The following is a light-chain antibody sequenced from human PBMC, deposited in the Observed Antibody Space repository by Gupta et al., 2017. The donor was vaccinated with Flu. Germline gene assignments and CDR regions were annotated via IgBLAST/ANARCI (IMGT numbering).Light chain of an antibody. Sequence: EIVLTQSPGTLSLSPGDRATLSCRASQSVDSNYLAWYQQKPGQAPRLFLYGASSRATGIPDRFTGSGSGTDFTLNISRLEPEDFAVYYCQQYGSSPLTFGGGTEVEIK. CDR3: QQYGSSPLT. J-gene: IGKJ4*01. V-gene: IGKV3-20*01. CDR1: QSVDSNY. CDR2: GAS.